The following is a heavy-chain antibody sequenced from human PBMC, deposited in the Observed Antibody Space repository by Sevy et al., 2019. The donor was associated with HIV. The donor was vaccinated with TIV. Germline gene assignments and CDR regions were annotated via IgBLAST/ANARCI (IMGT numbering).Heavy chain of an antibody. D-gene: IGHD6-19*01. J-gene: IGHJ6*02. CDR3: ARDRDSSGWYSPTPYGMDV. Sequence: ASLKVSCKASGYTFTSYGISWVRQAPGQGLEWMGWISAYNGNTNYSQKLQGRVTMTTDTSTSTAYMELRSLRSDDTAVYYCARDRDSSGWYSPTPYGMDVWGQGTTVTVSS. CDR1: GYTFTSYG. V-gene: IGHV1-18*01. CDR2: ISAYNGNT.